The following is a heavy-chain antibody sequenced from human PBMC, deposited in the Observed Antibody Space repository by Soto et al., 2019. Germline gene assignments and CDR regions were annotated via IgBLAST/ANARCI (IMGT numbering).Heavy chain of an antibody. Sequence: ASVKVSCKVSGYTLTELSMHWVRQAPGKGLEWMGGIVPTVDTSTYAQKFQGRVTITADKFTNTVYMELSSLRSDDTAVYYCVRVVAIPGYPDNWGQGTLVTVSS. CDR2: IVPTVDTS. V-gene: IGHV1-24*01. D-gene: IGHD5-12*01. CDR1: GYTLTELS. J-gene: IGHJ4*02. CDR3: VRVVAIPGYPDN.